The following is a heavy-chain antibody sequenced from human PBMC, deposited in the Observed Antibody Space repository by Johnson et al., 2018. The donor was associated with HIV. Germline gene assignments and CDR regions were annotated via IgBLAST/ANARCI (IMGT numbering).Heavy chain of an antibody. Sequence: VESGGGVVQPGRSLRLSCAASGFTFSSYAMHWVRQAPGKGLEWVSAIGTAGNTYYPGSVKGRFTISRENAKNSLYLQMNSLRAGDTAVYYCARESPGYAFDIWGHGTMVTVSS. V-gene: IGHV3-13*01. D-gene: IGHD1-1*01. J-gene: IGHJ3*02. CDR3: ARESPGYAFDI. CDR1: GFTFSSYA. CDR2: IGTAGNT.